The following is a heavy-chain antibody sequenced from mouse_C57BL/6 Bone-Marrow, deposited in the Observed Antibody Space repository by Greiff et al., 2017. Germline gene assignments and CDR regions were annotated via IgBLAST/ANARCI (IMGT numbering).Heavy chain of an antibody. CDR2: IDPENGDT. D-gene: IGHD2-12*01. CDR3: TTLRRGYWYFDV. J-gene: IGHJ1*03. CDR1: GFNIKDDY. Sequence: LHQSGAELVRPGASVKLSCTASGFNIKDDYMHWVKQRPEQGLEWIGWIDPENGDTEYASKFQGKATITADTSSNTAYLQLSSLTSEDTAVYYCTTLRRGYWYFDVWGTGTTVTVSS. V-gene: IGHV14-4*01.